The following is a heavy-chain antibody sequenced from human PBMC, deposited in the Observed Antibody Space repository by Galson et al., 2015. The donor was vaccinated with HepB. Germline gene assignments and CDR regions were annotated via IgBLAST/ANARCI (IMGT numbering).Heavy chain of an antibody. Sequence: SLRLSCAASGFTFSSYAVHWVRQAPGKGLEWVAVTAHDGKTEYYADSVRSRFTISRDNSNDTLYLQLNSPRLEDTAVYYCARSITMVRINTPDYWGQGTLVIVSS. CDR1: GFTFSSYA. V-gene: IGHV3-30*17. CDR3: ARSITMVRINTPDY. CDR2: TAHDGKTE. D-gene: IGHD3-10*01. J-gene: IGHJ4*02.